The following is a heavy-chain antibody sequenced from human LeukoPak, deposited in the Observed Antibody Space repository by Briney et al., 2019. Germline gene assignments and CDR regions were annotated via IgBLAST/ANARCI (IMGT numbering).Heavy chain of an antibody. CDR3: AKESYSSSWQRRLPIDY. D-gene: IGHD6-13*01. Sequence: GGSLRLSCAASGFTFSSYAMSWVRQAPGKGLGWVSAISGSGGSTYYADSVKGRFTISRDNSKNTLYLQMNSLRAEDTAVYYCAKESYSSSWQRRLPIDYWGQGTLVTVSS. V-gene: IGHV3-23*01. CDR2: ISGSGGST. CDR1: GFTFSSYA. J-gene: IGHJ4*02.